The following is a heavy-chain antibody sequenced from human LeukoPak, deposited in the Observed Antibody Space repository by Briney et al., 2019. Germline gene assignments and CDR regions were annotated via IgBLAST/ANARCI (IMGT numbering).Heavy chain of an antibody. CDR3: VRDNPRCCGVMPARVDDL. Sequence: GGSLRLSCAGSGFIFSNAWMNWVRQAPGRGLEWIPYISRDSDIRYYAVSVRGRFHISRDNARDSLYLQMNSLRVDDTAMYYCVRDNPRCCGVMPARVDDLWGQGTLVTVSS. D-gene: IGHD2-15*01. CDR1: GFIFSNAW. J-gene: IGHJ5*02. V-gene: IGHV3-48*01. CDR2: ISRDSDIR.